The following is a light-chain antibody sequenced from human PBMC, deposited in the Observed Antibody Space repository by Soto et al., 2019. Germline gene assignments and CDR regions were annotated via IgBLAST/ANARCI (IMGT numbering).Light chain of an antibody. V-gene: IGKV3-15*01. CDR1: QSISSY. J-gene: IGKJ1*01. CDR2: GVS. Sequence: EVVLTQSPDTLSLPPGERATLSCRASQSISSYLAWYQQKPGQAPRLLIYGVSTKASGIPARFSGSGPGTEFTLTISSLQSEDVAVYCCQQYNNWPPTFGQGTKVDIK. CDR3: QQYNNWPPT.